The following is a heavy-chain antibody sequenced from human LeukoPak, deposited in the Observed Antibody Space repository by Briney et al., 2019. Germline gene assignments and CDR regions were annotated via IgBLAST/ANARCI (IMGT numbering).Heavy chain of an antibody. D-gene: IGHD2-2*01. Sequence: PSETLSLTCAVYGGSFSGYYWSWIRQPPGKGLEWIGEINHSGSTNYNPSLKSRVTISVDTSKNQFSLKLSSVTAADTAMYYCARLYCSRTSCLFDYWGQGTLVTVSS. J-gene: IGHJ4*02. CDR2: INHSGST. CDR3: ARLYCSRTSCLFDY. V-gene: IGHV4-34*01. CDR1: GGSFSGYY.